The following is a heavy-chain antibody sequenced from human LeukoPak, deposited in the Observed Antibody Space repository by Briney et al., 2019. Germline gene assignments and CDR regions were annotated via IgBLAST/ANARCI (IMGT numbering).Heavy chain of an antibody. D-gene: IGHD4-11*01. CDR2: ISGASNTI. J-gene: IGHJ4*02. CDR3: ARLTVTRDFDY. Sequence: PGGSLRLSCVGSGFTFSSYSMNWVRQAPGKGLEWVSYISGASNTIYYDDSVKGRFTVSRDNAKNSLYLQMNSLRAEDTAVYYCARLTVTRDFDYWGQGTLVTVSS. CDR1: GFTFSSYS. V-gene: IGHV3-48*01.